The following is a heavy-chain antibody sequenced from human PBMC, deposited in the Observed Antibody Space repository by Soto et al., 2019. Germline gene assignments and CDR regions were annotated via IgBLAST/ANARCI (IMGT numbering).Heavy chain of an antibody. CDR1: GVSFSGYS. J-gene: IGHJ6*02. CDR3: ARVSGIYYYGMDV. V-gene: IGHV4-34*01. Sequence: SETMSLNCAVYGVSFSGYSWSWIRQPPGKGLEWIGEINHSGSTNYNPSLKSRVTISVDTSKNHFSLKLCSVTAADTAVYYCARVSGIYYYGMDVWGQGTTVT. D-gene: IGHD3-10*01. CDR2: INHSGST.